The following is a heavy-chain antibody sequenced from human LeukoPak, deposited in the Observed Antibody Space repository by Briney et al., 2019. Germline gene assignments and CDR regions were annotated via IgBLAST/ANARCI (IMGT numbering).Heavy chain of an antibody. J-gene: IGHJ4*02. V-gene: IGHV4-59*01. CDR2: IYYSGST. Sequence: PSETLSLTCTVSGGSISSYYWSWIRQPPGKGLEWIGYIYYSGSTNYNPSLKSRVTISVDTSKNQFSLKLSSVTAADTAVYYCAKSGGWGSADDYWGQGTLVTVSS. D-gene: IGHD6-19*01. CDR3: AKSGGWGSADDY. CDR1: GGSISSYY.